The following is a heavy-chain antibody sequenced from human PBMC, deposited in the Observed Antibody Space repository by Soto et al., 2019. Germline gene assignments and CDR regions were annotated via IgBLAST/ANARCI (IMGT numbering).Heavy chain of an antibody. CDR2: MYHRGTT. J-gene: IGHJ5*02. Sequence: SETLSLTCSVSGGSISSGSYYWGWIRQTPGRGLEWIARMYHRGTTYSNPTHKTRVTISVDTAKNQFSLRLTSVTAADAAGYYCARRGVRAAATNCFDPWGQGTLVTVSS. CDR1: GGSISSGSYY. CDR3: ARRGVRAAATNCFDP. V-gene: IGHV4-39*01. D-gene: IGHD6-13*01.